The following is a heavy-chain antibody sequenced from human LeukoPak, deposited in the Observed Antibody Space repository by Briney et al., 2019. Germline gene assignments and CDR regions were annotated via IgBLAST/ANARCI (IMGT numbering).Heavy chain of an antibody. D-gene: IGHD2-2*01. J-gene: IGHJ5*02. CDR1: GGSFSGYY. CDR2: INHSGST. Sequence: SETLSLTCAVYGGSFSGYYWSWIRQPPGKGLEWIGEINHSGSTNYNPSLKSRVTISVDTSKNQFSLKLSSVTAADTAVYYCARKYCSSTSCYRGWFDHWGQGTLVTVSS. V-gene: IGHV4-34*01. CDR3: ARKYCSSTSCYRGWFDH.